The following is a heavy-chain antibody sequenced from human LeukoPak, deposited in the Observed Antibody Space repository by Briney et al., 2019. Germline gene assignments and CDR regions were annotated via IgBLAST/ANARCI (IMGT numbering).Heavy chain of an antibody. V-gene: IGHV4-31*03. CDR2: IYYSGST. D-gene: IGHD3-22*01. CDR3: ARSYYYDCSGSYQTFDY. Sequence: SETLSLTCTVSGGSISSGGYYWSWIRQHPGKGLEWIGYIYYSGSTYYNPSLKSRVTISVDTSKNQFSLKMSSVTAADTAVYYCARSYYYDCSGSYQTFDYWGQGTLVTVSS. CDR1: GGSISSGGYY. J-gene: IGHJ4*02.